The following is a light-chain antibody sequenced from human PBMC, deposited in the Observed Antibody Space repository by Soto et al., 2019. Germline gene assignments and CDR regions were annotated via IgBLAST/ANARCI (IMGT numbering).Light chain of an antibody. CDR2: DVN. CDR3: TSWTTSTTMI. V-gene: IGLV2-14*03. Sequence: QSALTQPASMSGSPGQSITISCTGTSSDIGAYNFVSWYQQHPGTAPKLMLYDVNIRPSGVSDRFSGSKSGNTASLTISGLQAEDEADYYCTSWTTSTTMIFGGGTKVTVL. CDR1: SSDIGAYNF. J-gene: IGLJ2*01.